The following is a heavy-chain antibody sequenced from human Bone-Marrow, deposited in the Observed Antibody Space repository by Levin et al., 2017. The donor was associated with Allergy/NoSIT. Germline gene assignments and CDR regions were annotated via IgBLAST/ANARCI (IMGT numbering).Heavy chain of an antibody. V-gene: IGHV3-23*01. CDR3: AKVSGSYQLLWDDAFDS. J-gene: IGHJ3*02. Sequence: PGGSLRLSCAASGFTFSSYAMSWVRQAPGKGLEWVSAISGSGGSTYYADSVKGRFTISRDNSKNTLYLQMNSLRAEDTAVYYCAKVSGSYQLLWDDAFDSWGQGTMVTVSS. D-gene: IGHD2-2*01. CDR1: GFTFSSYA. CDR2: ISGSGGST.